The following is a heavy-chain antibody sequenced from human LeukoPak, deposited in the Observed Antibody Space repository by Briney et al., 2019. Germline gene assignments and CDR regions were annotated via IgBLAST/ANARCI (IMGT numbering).Heavy chain of an antibody. J-gene: IGHJ4*02. Sequence: PSETLSLTCTVSGGSISGYYWSWIRQPPGKRLEWIGYIYSTGRTNYNPSLKSRVTISLDTSKNQFSLKLSSVSAADTAVYYCARQSLEMSTISYFDNWGQGTLVTVSS. CDR2: IYSTGRT. CDR1: GGSISGYY. V-gene: IGHV4-59*01. CDR3: ARQSLEMSTISYFDN. D-gene: IGHD5-24*01.